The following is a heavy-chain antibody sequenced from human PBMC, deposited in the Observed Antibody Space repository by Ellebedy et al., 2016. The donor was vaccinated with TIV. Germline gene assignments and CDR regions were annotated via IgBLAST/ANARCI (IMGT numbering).Heavy chain of an antibody. V-gene: IGHV1-18*04. D-gene: IGHD3-10*01. CDR1: GFTFTGYG. CDR3: ARHWPNGSAFDY. J-gene: IGHJ4*02. Sequence: ASVKVSCKASGFTFTGYGISWVRQAPGQGLEWMGWISAYNANTNYTQKLQGRVTMTQDTSTTTAYMELRTLRSDDTATYYCARHWPNGSAFDYWGQGTLVTVSS. CDR2: ISAYNANT.